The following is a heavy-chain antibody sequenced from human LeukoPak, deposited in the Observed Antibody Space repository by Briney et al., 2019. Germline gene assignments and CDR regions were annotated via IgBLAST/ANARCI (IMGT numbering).Heavy chain of an antibody. CDR1: GYTFTGYY. CDR3: AREPLNTAMVYGMDV. J-gene: IGHJ6*02. V-gene: IGHV1-2*02. D-gene: IGHD5-18*01. Sequence: ASVKVSCKASGYTFTGYYMHWVRQAPGQGLEWMGWINPNSGGTNYAQKFQGRVTITRDTSASTAYMELSSLRSEDTAVYYCAREPLNTAMVYGMDVWGQGTTVTVSS. CDR2: INPNSGGT.